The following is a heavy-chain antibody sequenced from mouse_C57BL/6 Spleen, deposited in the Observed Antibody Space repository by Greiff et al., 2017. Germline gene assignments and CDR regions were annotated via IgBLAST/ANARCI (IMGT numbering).Heavy chain of an antibody. D-gene: IGHD2-3*01. CDR2: IDPETGGT. CDR1: GYTFTDYE. CDR3: TEGLLLKD. J-gene: IGHJ2*01. V-gene: IGHV1-15*01. Sequence: VQLQESGAELVRPGASVTLSCKASGYTFTDYEMHWVKQTPVHGLEWIGAIDPETGGTAYNQKFKGKAILTADKSSSTAYMELRSLTSEDSAVYYCTEGLLLKDWGQGTTLTVSS.